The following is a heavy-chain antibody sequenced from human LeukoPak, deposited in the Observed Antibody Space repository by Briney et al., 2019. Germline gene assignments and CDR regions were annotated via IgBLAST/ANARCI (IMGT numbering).Heavy chain of an antibody. CDR3: ARLPYSSGWLLNWFDP. J-gene: IGHJ5*02. CDR1: GFTFSSYW. V-gene: IGHV3-7*01. D-gene: IGHD6-19*01. Sequence: GVSLRLSCAASGFTFSSYWMSWARQAPGKGLEWVANIKQDGSEKYYVDSVKGRFTISRDNAKNSLYLQMNSLRAEDTAVYYCARLPYSSGWLLNWFDPWGQGTLVTVSS. CDR2: IKQDGSEK.